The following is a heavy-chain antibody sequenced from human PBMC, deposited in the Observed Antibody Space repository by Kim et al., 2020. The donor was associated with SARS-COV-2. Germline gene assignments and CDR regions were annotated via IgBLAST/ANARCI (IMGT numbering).Heavy chain of an antibody. CDR3: ARSGPPFYFDY. V-gene: IGHV4-39*01. J-gene: IGHJ4*02. Sequence: YHTPSLKNRVTISVDPSKNQFSLRLGSVTAADTAVYYCARSGPPFYFDYWGQGTLVTVSS. D-gene: IGHD3-10*01.